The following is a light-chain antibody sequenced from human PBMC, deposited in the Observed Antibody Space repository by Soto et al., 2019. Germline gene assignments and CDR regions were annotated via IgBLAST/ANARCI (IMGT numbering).Light chain of an antibody. J-gene: IGKJ3*01. V-gene: IGKV3-20*01. Sequence: EIVLTQSPATLSLSPGERATLSCRASQSVANNYLAWYQQKPGQAPRLLIYGASTRATGIPDNVSGSGSGTAFTLTISRLEPEDFAVYYCHHYGNSAPFTFGPGTKVDIK. CDR3: HHYGNSAPFT. CDR2: GAS. CDR1: QSVANNY.